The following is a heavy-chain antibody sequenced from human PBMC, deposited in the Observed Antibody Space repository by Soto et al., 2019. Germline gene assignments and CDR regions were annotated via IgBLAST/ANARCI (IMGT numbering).Heavy chain of an antibody. CDR2: INSDGSST. CDR3: ARHTTVTNWYYYYGMDV. Sequence: LSCAASGFTFSSYWMHWVRQAPGKGLVWVSRINSDGSSTSYADSVKGRFTISRDNAKNTLYLQMNSLRAEDTAVYYCARHTTVTNWYYYYGMDVCVQGNAGTGSS. CDR1: GFTFSSYW. V-gene: IGHV3-74*01. J-gene: IGHJ6*02. D-gene: IGHD4-17*01.